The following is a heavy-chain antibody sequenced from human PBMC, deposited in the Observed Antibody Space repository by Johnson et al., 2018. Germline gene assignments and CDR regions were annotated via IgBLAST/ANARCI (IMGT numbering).Heavy chain of an antibody. V-gene: IGHV3-30*18. CDR1: GFTFSNFG. J-gene: IGHJ6*03. Sequence: QVQLVESGGGVVQPGRSLRLSCGASGFTFSNFGMHWVRQAPGKGLEWVADISYDGRNKNYADSVKGRFAISRDNSKNTLYVQMDSLRAGDTAVDYCVKDRLGFSYYYRDVWGRGTTVTVSS. CDR3: VKDRLGFSYYYRDV. D-gene: IGHD6-19*01. CDR2: ISYDGRNK.